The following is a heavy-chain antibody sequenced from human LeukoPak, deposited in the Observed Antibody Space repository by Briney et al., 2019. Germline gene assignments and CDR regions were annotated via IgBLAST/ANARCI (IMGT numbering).Heavy chain of an antibody. Sequence: QPGGSLRLSCAASGFTFSSYSMNWVRQPPGKGREWVSYISSSSSTIYYADSVKGRFPISRDNAKNSLYLQMNSLRAEDTAVYYCARCSVVWFGECNFDYWGQGTLVTVSS. V-gene: IGHV3-48*01. J-gene: IGHJ4*02. CDR2: ISSSSSTI. D-gene: IGHD3-10*01. CDR1: GFTFSSYS. CDR3: ARCSVVWFGECNFDY.